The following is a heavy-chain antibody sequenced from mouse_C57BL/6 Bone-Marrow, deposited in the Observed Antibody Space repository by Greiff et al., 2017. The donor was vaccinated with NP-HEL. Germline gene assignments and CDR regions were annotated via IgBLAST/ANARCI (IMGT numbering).Heavy chain of an antibody. CDR2: GQGLEWCG. D-gene: IGHD2-14*01. V-gene: IGHV1-87*01. Sequence: VQLQQSGPELARPWASVKISCQAFYTFSRRVHFAIRDPNYWMQWVKQRPGQGLEWCGAIYHGNGGTSYNQKFKGTTTSTPDNSSSTADLQLSSLTSEDSAVYYCAFRLDFDCWGQGTTLTVSS. CDR3: SEDSAVYYCAFRLDFDC. J-gene: IGHJ2*01. CDR1: YTFS.